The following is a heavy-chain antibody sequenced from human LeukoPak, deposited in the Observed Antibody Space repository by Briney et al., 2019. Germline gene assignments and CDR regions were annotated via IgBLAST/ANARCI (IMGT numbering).Heavy chain of an antibody. D-gene: IGHD3-3*01. J-gene: IGHJ4*02. V-gene: IGHV1-46*01. CDR1: GYTFTSYY. CDR3: ARDLGLNYDFWSGPKDY. CDR2: INPSGGST. Sequence: GASVKVSCKASGYTFTSYYMHWVRQAPGQGLEWMGIINPSGGSTSYAQKFQGRVTMTRDTSTSTVYMELSSLRSEDTAVYYCARDLGLNYDFWSGPKDYWGQGTLATVSS.